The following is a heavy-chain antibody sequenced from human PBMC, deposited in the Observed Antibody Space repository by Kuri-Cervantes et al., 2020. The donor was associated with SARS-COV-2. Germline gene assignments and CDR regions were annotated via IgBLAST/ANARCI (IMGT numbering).Heavy chain of an antibody. CDR2: IIPILGTA. V-gene: IGHV1-69*04. D-gene: IGHD1-7*01. J-gene: IGHJ5*02. CDR1: GGTFSSYA. Sequence: SVKVSCKASGGTFSSYAISWVRQAPGQGLEWMGRIIPILGTANYAQKFQGRVTITADKSTSTAYMELSSLRSEDTAVYYCARGPRITGTTGCWFDPWGQGTRGTVSS. CDR3: ARGPRITGTTGCWFDP.